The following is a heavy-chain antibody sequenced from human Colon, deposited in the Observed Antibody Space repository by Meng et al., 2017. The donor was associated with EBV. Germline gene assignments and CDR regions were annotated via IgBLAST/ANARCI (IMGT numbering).Heavy chain of an antibody. CDR3: ARVSSGWDYFDY. D-gene: IGHD6-19*01. V-gene: IGHV4-31*03. CDR2: IYYSGST. CDR1: GGYVSSGGSY. Sequence: VQRQESGPGLVMPSQTLSLTCTCAGGYVSSGGSYWTWIRQHPGKGLEWFGHIYYSGSTFYNPSLKRRVIISIDTSKNQFSLNLRSVTAADTAVYYCARVSSGWDYFDYWGQGTLVTVSS. J-gene: IGHJ4*02.